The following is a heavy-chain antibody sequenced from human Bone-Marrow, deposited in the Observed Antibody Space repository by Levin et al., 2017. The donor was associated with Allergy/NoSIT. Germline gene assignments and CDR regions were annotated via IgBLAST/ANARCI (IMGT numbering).Heavy chain of an antibody. V-gene: IGHV3-48*03. Sequence: GGSLRLSCAASGFPFSSYEMNWIRQAPGKGLEWISYISTQSTTRYYADSVRGRFTISRDNGENSLYLQMNDLRAEDTAIYYCARGRAFLDAWGQGTLVSVSS. CDR3: ARGRAFLDA. CDR2: ISTQSTTR. J-gene: IGHJ5*02. CDR1: GFPFSSYE. D-gene: IGHD3-3*02.